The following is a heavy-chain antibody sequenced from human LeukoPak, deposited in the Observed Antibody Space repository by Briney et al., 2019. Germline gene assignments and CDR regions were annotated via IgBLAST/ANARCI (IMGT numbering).Heavy chain of an antibody. J-gene: IGHJ4*02. V-gene: IGHV1-18*01. CDR2: ISAYNGNT. Sequence: ASVKVSCKASGYTFTSYGISWVRQAPGQGLEWMGWISAYNGNTNYAQKLQGRVTMTEDTSTDTAYMELSSLRSEDTAVYYCATRYGSGSIIGDYWGQGTLVTVSS. CDR3: ATRYGSGSIIGDY. D-gene: IGHD3-10*01. CDR1: GYTFTSYG.